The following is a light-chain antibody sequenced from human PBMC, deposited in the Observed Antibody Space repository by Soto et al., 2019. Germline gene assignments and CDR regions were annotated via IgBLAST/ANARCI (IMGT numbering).Light chain of an antibody. V-gene: IGKV1-39*01. CDR1: QSISSY. J-gene: IGKJ1*01. CDR3: QQLSGYPWT. CDR2: AAS. Sequence: DIQMTQSPSSLSASVGDRVTITCRASQSISSYLNWYQQKPGKAPKLLIYAASSLQSGVPSRFSGRGSGTDFTLTISSLQPEDFATYSCQQLSGYPWTFGQGTKV.